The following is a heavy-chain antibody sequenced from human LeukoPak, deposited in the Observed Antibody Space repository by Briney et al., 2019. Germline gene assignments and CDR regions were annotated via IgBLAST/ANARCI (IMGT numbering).Heavy chain of an antibody. D-gene: IGHD2-2*01. J-gene: IGHJ5*02. Sequence: SGTLSLTCAVSGGSISSSNWWSWVGQPPGKGLEWIGEIYHSGSTNYNPSLKSRVTMSVDTSKNQFSLKLSSVTAADTAVYYCARGIVVVPAATDWFDPWGQGTLVTVSS. CDR1: GGSISSSNW. CDR3: ARGIVVVPAATDWFDP. V-gene: IGHV4-4*02. CDR2: IYHSGST.